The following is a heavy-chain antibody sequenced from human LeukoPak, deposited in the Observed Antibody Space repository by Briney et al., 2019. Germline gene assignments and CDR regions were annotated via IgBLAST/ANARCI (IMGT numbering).Heavy chain of an antibody. Sequence: SEPLSLTCTVSGGSMSGTDLYWRWIRRLPAKGLEWIGNIHSRGNSFCNPSLKSRFTISVDTSKNQFSLKLSSVTAADTAVYYCGRALTDCTNGVCYVYNWFDPWGQGTLVTVSS. CDR2: IHSRGNS. J-gene: IGHJ5*02. CDR3: GRALTDCTNGVCYVYNWFDP. CDR1: GGSMSGTDLY. V-gene: IGHV4-39*01. D-gene: IGHD2-8*01.